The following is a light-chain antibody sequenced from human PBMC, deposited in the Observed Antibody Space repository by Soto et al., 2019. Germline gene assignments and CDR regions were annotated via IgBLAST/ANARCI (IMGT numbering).Light chain of an antibody. CDR2: SNN. V-gene: IGLV1-44*01. Sequence: QSVLTQPPSASGTPGQRVTISCSGSSSNIGSNTVNWYQQLPGTAPKLLIYSNNQRPSGVPDRFSGSKSGTSASLAISGLQSEDEADYYCEAWDDSLNGSHVFGTGTKVTVL. CDR3: EAWDDSLNGSHV. CDR1: SSNIGSNT. J-gene: IGLJ1*01.